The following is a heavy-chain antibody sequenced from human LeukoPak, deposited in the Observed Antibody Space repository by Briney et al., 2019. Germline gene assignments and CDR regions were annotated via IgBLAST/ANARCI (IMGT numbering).Heavy chain of an antibody. CDR2: ISTSGDRT. CDR3: ARSAVGTSCCTAVDY. Sequence: GGSLRLSCAASGFTFSTYAMTWVRQAPGKGLEWVSGISTSGDRTYYADSVKGRFTISRDNSKNTLYLQMNSLRAEDTAEYYCARSAVGTSCCTAVDYWGQGALVTVSS. V-gene: IGHV3-23*01. D-gene: IGHD1-26*01. J-gene: IGHJ4*02. CDR1: GFTFSTYA.